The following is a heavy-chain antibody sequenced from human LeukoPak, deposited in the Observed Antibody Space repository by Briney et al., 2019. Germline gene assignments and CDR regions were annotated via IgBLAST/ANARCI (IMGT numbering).Heavy chain of an antibody. Sequence: GGSLRLSCTASGFTLSSYWMHWVRQAPGKGLEWVSSITSSSSYIYYADSVKGRFTISRDNVKNSLYLQMDSLRVEDTAVYYCARDPYSGNYGAYYYYYMDVWGKGTTVTISS. V-gene: IGHV3-21*06. D-gene: IGHD1-26*01. CDR3: ARDPYSGNYGAYYYYYMDV. CDR1: GFTLSSYW. J-gene: IGHJ6*03. CDR2: ITSSSSYI.